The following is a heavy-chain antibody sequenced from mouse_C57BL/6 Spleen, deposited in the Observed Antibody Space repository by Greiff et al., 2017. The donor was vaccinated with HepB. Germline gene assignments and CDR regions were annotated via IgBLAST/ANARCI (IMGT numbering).Heavy chain of an antibody. V-gene: IGHV1-26*01. CDR3: ARGGDITPFAY. CDR1: GYTFTDYY. J-gene: IGHJ3*01. D-gene: IGHD1-1*01. Sequence: VQLQQSGPELVKPGASVKISCKASGYTFTDYYMNWVKQSHGKSLEWIGDINPNNGGTSYNQKFKGKATLTVDKSSSTAYMELRSLTSEDSAVYYCARGGDITPFAYWGQGTLVTVSA. CDR2: INPNNGGT.